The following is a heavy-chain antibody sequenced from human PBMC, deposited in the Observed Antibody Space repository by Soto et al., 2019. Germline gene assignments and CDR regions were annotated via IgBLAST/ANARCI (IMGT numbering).Heavy chain of an antibody. D-gene: IGHD6-6*01. CDR3: ARFEYSSTYYYYGMDV. V-gene: IGHV5-10-1*01. CDR1: GYSFTSYW. Sequence: GESLKISCQGSGYSFTSYWISWVRQMPGKGLEWMGRIDPSDSYTNYSPSFQGHVTISADKSISTAYLQWSSLKASDTAMYYCARFEYSSTYYYYGMDVWGQGTTVTVSS. CDR2: IDPSDSYT. J-gene: IGHJ6*02.